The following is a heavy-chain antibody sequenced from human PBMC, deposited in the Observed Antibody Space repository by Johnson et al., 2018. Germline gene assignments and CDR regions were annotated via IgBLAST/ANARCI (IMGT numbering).Heavy chain of an antibody. D-gene: IGHD2-2*01. CDR2: INHSGS. J-gene: IGHJ6*04. CDR1: GGSFSDYS. CDR3: ARGGLWGCSSTSCYATHLDV. Sequence: QVQLQQWGAGLLKPSETLSLTCTVYGGSFSDYSWPWIRQPPGKGLEWIGEINHSGSNYNPSLKSRVTISVDMSKNQFSLKLRSVTAAETAVYYCARGGLWGCSSTSCYATHLDVWGKGTTVTVSA. V-gene: IGHV4-34*01.